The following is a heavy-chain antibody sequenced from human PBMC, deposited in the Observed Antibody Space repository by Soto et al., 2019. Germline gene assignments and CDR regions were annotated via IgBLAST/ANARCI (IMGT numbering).Heavy chain of an antibody. J-gene: IGHJ5*02. CDR2: IYYTGST. CDR3: ARDRERFDP. V-gene: IGHV4-59*11. CDR1: GDSISSHY. Sequence: SETLSLTCTVSGDSISSHYWSWIRQPPGKGLEWIGYIYYTGSTNYNPSLKSRVSISVDTSKNQFSLKLTSVTAADTAVYYCARDRERFDPWGQGTLVTVSS. D-gene: IGHD1-26*01.